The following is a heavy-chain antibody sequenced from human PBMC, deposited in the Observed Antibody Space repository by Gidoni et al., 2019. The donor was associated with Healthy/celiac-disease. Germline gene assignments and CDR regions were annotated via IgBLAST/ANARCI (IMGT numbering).Heavy chain of an antibody. CDR2: INPSGGST. V-gene: IGHV1-46*01. Sequence: QVQLVQSGAEVKKPGASVKVSCKASGYTFPSDYMHWVRQAPGQGLEWMGIINPSGGSTSYAQKFQGRVTMTRDTSTSTVYMELSSLRSEDTAVYYCARGHGWFGELLGWFDPWGQGTLVTVSS. D-gene: IGHD3-10*01. J-gene: IGHJ5*02. CDR3: ARGHGWFGELLGWFDP. CDR1: GYTFPSDY.